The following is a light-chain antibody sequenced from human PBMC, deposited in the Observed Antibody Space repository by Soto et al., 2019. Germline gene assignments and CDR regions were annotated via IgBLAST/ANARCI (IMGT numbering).Light chain of an antibody. CDR2: AAS. J-gene: IGKJ2*01. Sequence: DIQMTQSPSSLSASVGDRVTITCRASQSLSRYLNWYQQKPGKAPKVLIYAASTLQSGVPSRFSGSGSGTDFTLIISSLQPEDFATYYCQQSYSNPRYTFGQGTKLETK. CDR3: QQSYSNPRYT. CDR1: QSLSRY. V-gene: IGKV1-39*01.